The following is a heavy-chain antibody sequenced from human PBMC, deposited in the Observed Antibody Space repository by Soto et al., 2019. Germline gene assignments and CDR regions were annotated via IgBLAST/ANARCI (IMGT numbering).Heavy chain of an antibody. CDR3: ARGGSWYAF. Sequence: ASVKVSCKASGYPFTGHYIHWLRQAPGQGFEWMGWISNSGVTKYAQNFQGRVTMTRDTSITTAYMELKGLKSDDTAVYYCARGGSWYAFWGQG. CDR1: GYPFTGHY. CDR2: ISNSGVT. D-gene: IGHD6-13*01. V-gene: IGHV1-2*02. J-gene: IGHJ1*01.